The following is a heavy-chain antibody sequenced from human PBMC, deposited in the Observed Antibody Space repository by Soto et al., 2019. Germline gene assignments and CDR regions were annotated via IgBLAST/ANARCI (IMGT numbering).Heavy chain of an antibody. CDR3: ASLGYCISTSCYGTYYYYGMDV. V-gene: IGHV4-39*01. CDR2: IYYSGST. J-gene: IGHJ6*02. CDR1: GGSISSSSYY. D-gene: IGHD2-2*01. Sequence: SETLSLTCTVSGGSISSSSYYWGWIRQPPGKGLEWIGSIYYSGSTYYNPSLKSRVTISVDTSKNQFSLKLSSVTAADTAVYYCASLGYCISTSCYGTYYYYGMDVWGQGTTVTVSS.